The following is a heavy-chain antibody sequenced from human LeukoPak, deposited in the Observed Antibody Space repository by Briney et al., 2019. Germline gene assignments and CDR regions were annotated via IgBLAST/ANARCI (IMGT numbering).Heavy chain of an antibody. V-gene: IGHV4-4*07. J-gene: IGHJ5*02. D-gene: IGHD2-21*02. CDR3: ARLSYCGGDCRSNWFDP. CDR2: IYTSGST. CDR1: GGSISSYY. Sequence: SETLSLTCTVSGGSISSYYWSWIRQPAGKGLEWIGRIYTSGSTNYNPSLKSRVTISVDTSKNQFSLKLSSVTAADTAVYYCARLSYCGGDCRSNWFDPWGQGTLVTVSS.